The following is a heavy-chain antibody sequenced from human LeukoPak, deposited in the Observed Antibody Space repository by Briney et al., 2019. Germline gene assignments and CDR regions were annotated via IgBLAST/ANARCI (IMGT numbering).Heavy chain of an antibody. CDR3: AREIRCDSSSWSFTLSWIGCPNGFDP. CDR2: ISISSNYI. D-gene: IGHD6-13*01. Sequence: PGGSLRLSCAASGFTFSRYSMNWVRQAPRKGLEWVSSISISSNYIYYTHSLKGRFTISRDNAKNSLYLQMNGLRAEDTAVYYCAREIRCDSSSWSFTLSWIGCPNGFDPWGQGTLVTVSS. CDR1: GFTFSRYS. J-gene: IGHJ5*02. V-gene: IGHV3-21*01.